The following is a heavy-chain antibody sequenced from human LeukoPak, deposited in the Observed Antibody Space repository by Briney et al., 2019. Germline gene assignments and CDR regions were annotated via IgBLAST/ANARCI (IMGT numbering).Heavy chain of an antibody. J-gene: IGHJ4*02. CDR1: RFTFTSNS. V-gene: IGHV3-74*03. D-gene: IGHD4-17*01. CDR2: IHGDGTNT. CDR3: ARGYGDYVAYFDY. Sequence: GGSLRHSFARPRFTFTSNSKPCVRQPPGKRLVWTSRIHGDGTNTKYANSVKGRFTISRDNAKNTLYLQMNSLRAEDTAVYYCARGYGDYVAYFDYWGQGTLLTVSS.